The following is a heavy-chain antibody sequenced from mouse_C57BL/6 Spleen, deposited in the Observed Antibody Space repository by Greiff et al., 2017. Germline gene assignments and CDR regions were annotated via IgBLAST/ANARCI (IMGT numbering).Heavy chain of an antibody. CDR2: IYPGDGDT. CDR1: GYAFSSYW. D-gene: IGHD2-2*01. CDR3: ARDGYGYDVDY. V-gene: IGHV1-80*01. Sequence: QVQLKQSGAELEKPGASVKISCKASGYAFSSYWMNWVKQRPGKGLEWIGQIYPGDGDTNYNGKFKGKATLTADKSSSTAYMQLSSLTSEDSAVYFCARDGYGYDVDYWGQGTTLTVSS. J-gene: IGHJ2*01.